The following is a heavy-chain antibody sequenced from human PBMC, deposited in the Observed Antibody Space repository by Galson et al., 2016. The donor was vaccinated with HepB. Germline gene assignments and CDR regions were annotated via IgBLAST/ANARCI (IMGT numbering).Heavy chain of an antibody. CDR2: VSPYNRDT. D-gene: IGHD2-21*01. CDR3: ARDRGDRGWLEAIDF. CDR1: GYTFTSFG. J-gene: IGHJ3*01. V-gene: IGHV1-18*01. Sequence: SVKVSCKASGYTFTSFGISWVRQAPGQGLEWIGWVSPYNRDTYYVQKFQDRLSMTTDRSTGSAFMELTSLSSDDTTVYYCARDRGDRGWLEAIDFWGQGTMVTVSS.